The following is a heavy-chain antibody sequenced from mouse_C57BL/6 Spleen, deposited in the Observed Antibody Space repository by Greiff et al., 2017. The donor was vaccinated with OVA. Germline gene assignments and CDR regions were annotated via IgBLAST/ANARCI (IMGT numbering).Heavy chain of an antibody. CDR3: ARSGRDYYAMDY. V-gene: IGHV1-72*01. CDR2: IDPNSGGT. D-gene: IGHD1-3*01. Sequence: QVQLKQPGAELVKPGASVKLSCKASGYTFTSYWMHWVKQRPGRGLEWIGRIDPNSGGTKYNEKFKGKATLTVDKPSSTAYMQLSSLTSEDSAVYYCARSGRDYYAMDYWGQGTSVTVSS. J-gene: IGHJ4*01. CDR1: GYTFTSYW.